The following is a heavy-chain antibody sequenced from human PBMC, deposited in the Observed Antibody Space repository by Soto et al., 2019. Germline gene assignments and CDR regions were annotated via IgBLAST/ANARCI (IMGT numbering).Heavy chain of an antibody. CDR1: GFTFSSYW. V-gene: IGHV3-74*01. CDR2: INSDGSST. J-gene: IGHJ4*02. Sequence: EVQLVESGGGLVQPGVSLRLSCAASGFTFSSYWMHWVRQAPGKGLVWVSRINSDGSSTSYADSVKGRFTISRDNAKNPLYPQMTSLRAEDTAVYYCVRTSLVVAAATREDYWGQGTLVTVSS. D-gene: IGHD2-15*01. CDR3: VRTSLVVAAATREDY.